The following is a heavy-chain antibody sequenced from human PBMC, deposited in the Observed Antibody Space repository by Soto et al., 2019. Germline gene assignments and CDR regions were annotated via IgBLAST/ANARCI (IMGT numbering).Heavy chain of an antibody. J-gene: IGHJ4*02. V-gene: IGHV3-23*01. CDR1: GFTFSTFD. CDR3: VKGAWLDY. Sequence: EVQLLESGGGLVQRGGSLRLSCAASGFTFSTFDMTWVRHPPGKGLEWVSLIRGSSGSTYYADSVKGRFTISKDISKNTLYLQMNSLRAEDTALYFCVKGAWLDYWGQGNMVTVSS. CDR2: IRGSSGST.